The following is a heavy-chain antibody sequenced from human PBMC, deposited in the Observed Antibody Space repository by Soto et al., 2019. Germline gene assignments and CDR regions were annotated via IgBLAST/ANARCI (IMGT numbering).Heavy chain of an antibody. Sequence: GGSLRLSCAASGFTFSSYIMNWVRQAPGKGLEWVSSISSSSSYIYYADSVKGRFTISRDNAKNSLYLQMNSLRAEDTAVYYCARDATLVTALFQHWGQGTLVTVSS. CDR2: ISSSSSYI. J-gene: IGHJ1*01. CDR1: GFTFSSYI. D-gene: IGHD2-21*02. CDR3: ARDATLVTALFQH. V-gene: IGHV3-21*01.